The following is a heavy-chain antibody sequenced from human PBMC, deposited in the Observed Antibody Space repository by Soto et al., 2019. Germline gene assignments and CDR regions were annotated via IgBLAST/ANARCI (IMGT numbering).Heavy chain of an antibody. CDR1: GFIFSNYG. CDR2: ISSDGSNK. CDR3: AKGRSGGSYYLFDY. V-gene: IGHV3-30*18. D-gene: IGHD1-26*01. Sequence: QVQLVESGGGVVQPGRSLRLSCAASGFIFSNYGVHWVRQTPGKGLEWVAVISSDGSNKYYADSVKGRFTISRDNSKYTLYLQMNSLRPEDTAMYYCAKGRSGGSYYLFDYWGQGTLVTVSS. J-gene: IGHJ4*02.